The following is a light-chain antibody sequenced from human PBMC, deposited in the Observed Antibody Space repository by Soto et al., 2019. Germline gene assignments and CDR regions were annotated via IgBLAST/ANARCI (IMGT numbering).Light chain of an antibody. CDR2: KAS. V-gene: IGKV1-5*03. Sequence: DIQMTQSPSTLSASVGDRVTITCRAGQNIRTSLAWYQQKPGKAPNLLIYKASTLESGVPSRFSGSGSETEFSLTISSLQPDDFATYYCQQYNSYPWRFGQGTKVEIK. CDR3: QQYNSYPWR. CDR1: QNIRTS. J-gene: IGKJ1*01.